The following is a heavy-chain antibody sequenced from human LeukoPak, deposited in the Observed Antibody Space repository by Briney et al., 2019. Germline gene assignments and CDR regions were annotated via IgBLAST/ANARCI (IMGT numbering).Heavy chain of an antibody. CDR1: GFSFSSYG. CDR2: IWYDGSTK. Sequence: PGRSLRLSCAASGFSFSSYGMLWVRQAPGKGLEWVAVIWYDGSTKYYADSVKGRFTISRDNSKNTLYLQMNSLRAEDTAVYYCARGGPEWPLDYWGQGTLVTVSS. D-gene: IGHD3-3*01. V-gene: IGHV3-33*01. J-gene: IGHJ4*02. CDR3: ARGGPEWPLDY.